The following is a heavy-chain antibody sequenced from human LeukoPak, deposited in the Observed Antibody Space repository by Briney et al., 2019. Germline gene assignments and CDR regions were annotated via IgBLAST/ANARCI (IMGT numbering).Heavy chain of an antibody. CDR3: ARPNHCSSTSCYAFPLGY. J-gene: IGHJ4*02. CDR2: INPSGGST. CDR1: GYTFTSYY. D-gene: IGHD2-2*01. V-gene: IGHV1-46*01. Sequence: ASVTVSCTASGYTFTSYYMHWVRQAPGQGLEWMGIINPSGGSTSYAQKFQGRVTMTRDTSTSTVYMELSSLRSEDTAVYYCARPNHCSSTSCYAFPLGYWGQGTLVTVSS.